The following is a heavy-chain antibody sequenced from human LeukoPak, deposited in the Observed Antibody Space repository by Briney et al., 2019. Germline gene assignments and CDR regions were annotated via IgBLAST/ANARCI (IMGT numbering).Heavy chain of an antibody. V-gene: IGHV1-2*02. CDR2: INPNSGGT. Sequence: ASVKVSCKASGYTFTGYYMHWVRQAPGQGLKWMGWINPNSGGTNYAQKFQGRVTMTRDTSISTAYMELSRLRSDDTAVYYCARGGSSGEWFSHLDYWGQGTLVTVSS. CDR1: GYTFTGYY. CDR3: ARGGSSGEWFSHLDY. J-gene: IGHJ4*02. D-gene: IGHD3-3*01.